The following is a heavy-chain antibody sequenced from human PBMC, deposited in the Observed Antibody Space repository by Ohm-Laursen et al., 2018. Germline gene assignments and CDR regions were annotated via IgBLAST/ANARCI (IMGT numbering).Heavy chain of an antibody. CDR2: IYYSGTT. CDR3: ARRGHAFDI. J-gene: IGHJ3*02. V-gene: IGHV4-28*02. CDR1: GYSISSSNW. Sequence: QTLSLTCAVSGYSISSSNWWGWIRQPPGKGLEWIGYIYYSGTTNYNPSLKSRVAISLNTSTNQFSLKLSSVTAADTAVYYCARRGHAFDIWGQGTMVTVSS.